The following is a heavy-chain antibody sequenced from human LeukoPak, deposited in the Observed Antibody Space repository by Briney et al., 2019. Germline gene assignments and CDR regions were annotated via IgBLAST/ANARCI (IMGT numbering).Heavy chain of an antibody. Sequence: PGGSLRLSCAASGFTFRNYVMTWVRHAPGKGLEWVSGLSGGGGDTYYADSVKGRFTISRDNSKNTLYLQMNSLRTEDTAIYYCAKDISGSAWVFDSWGQGTLVTVSS. CDR3: AKDISGSAWVFDS. J-gene: IGHJ4*02. D-gene: IGHD3-10*01. V-gene: IGHV3-23*01. CDR1: GFTFRNYV. CDR2: LSGGGGDT.